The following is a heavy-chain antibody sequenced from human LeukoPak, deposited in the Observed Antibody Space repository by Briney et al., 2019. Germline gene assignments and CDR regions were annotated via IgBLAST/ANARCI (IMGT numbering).Heavy chain of an antibody. CDR1: GFTFSSYS. CDR2: ISSSSSYI. Sequence: GESLRLSCAASGFTFSSYSMNWVRQAPGKGLEWVSSISSSSSYIYYADSVKGRFTISRDNAKNSLYLQMNSLRAEDTAVYYCARELVIAAAGTGSPYYFDYWGQGTLVTVSS. CDR3: ARELVIAAAGTGSPYYFDY. J-gene: IGHJ4*02. V-gene: IGHV3-21*01. D-gene: IGHD6-13*01.